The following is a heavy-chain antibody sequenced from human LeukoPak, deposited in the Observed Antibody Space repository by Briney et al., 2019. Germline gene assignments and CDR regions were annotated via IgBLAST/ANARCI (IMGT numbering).Heavy chain of an antibody. D-gene: IGHD3-22*01. CDR3: AKGGHYYYDSSGYYFDY. J-gene: IGHJ4*02. CDR1: GFTFSSYA. V-gene: IGHV3-23*01. Sequence: GGSLRLSCAASGFTFSSYAMSWVRQAPGKGLEWVSAISGSGGSTYYADSVKGRFTISRDNSKNTLYLQMNSLRAEDTAVYYCAKGGHYYYDSSGYYFDYWGQGTLVTVSS. CDR2: ISGSGGST.